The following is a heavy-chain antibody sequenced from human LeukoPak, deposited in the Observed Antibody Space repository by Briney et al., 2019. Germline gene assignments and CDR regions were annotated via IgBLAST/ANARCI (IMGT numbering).Heavy chain of an antibody. Sequence: PGGSLRLSCAASGFSFSNSNMHWVRQAPGKGLEWLSYISSGSSTIYYADSVKSRFTISRDNAKNSLYLQMSSLSAEDTAVYYCARGSGYYYNYWGQGTLVTVSS. V-gene: IGHV3-48*04. CDR3: ARGSGYYYNY. CDR2: ISSGSSTI. J-gene: IGHJ4*02. CDR1: GFSFSNSN. D-gene: IGHD3-22*01.